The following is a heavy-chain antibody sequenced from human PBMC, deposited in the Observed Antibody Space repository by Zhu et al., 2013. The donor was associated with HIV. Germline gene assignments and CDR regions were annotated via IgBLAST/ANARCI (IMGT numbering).Heavy chain of an antibody. J-gene: IGHJ6*02. V-gene: IGHV1-2*02. Sequence: QVQLVQSGAEVKKPGASVKVSCKASGYTFTDYYIHWVRQAPGQGLEWMGWINPNRGGTNYAQKFQGRVIMTRDTSISTAYMELSRLRSDDTAVYYCVRERDHSRGWYLNYYYSGMDVWGQGTTVTVSS. CDR2: INPNRGGT. D-gene: IGHD6-19*01. CDR3: VRERDHSRGWYLNYYYSGMDV. CDR1: GYTFTDYY.